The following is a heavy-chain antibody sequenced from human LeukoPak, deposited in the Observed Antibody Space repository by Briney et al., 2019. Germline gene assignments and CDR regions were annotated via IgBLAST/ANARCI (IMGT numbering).Heavy chain of an antibody. J-gene: IGHJ3*02. CDR2: IRYDESNK. CDR3: ARDIVVVPAASSDAFDI. V-gene: IGHV3-30*02. Sequence: GGSLRLSCAASGFTFSNYGMHWVRQAPGKGLEWVAFIRYDESNKYYADSVKGRFTISRDNAKNSLYLQMNSLRAEDTAVYYCARDIVVVPAASSDAFDIWGQGTMVTVSS. D-gene: IGHD2-2*01. CDR1: GFTFSNYG.